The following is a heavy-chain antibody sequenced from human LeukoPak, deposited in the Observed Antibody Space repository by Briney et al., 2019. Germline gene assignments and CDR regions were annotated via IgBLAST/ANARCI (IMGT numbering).Heavy chain of an antibody. V-gene: IGHV4-59*01. J-gene: IGHJ4*02. CDR3: AREGGNLRGYSYGWVDY. CDR2: IYYSGST. D-gene: IGHD5-18*01. Sequence: PETLSLTCTVSGGSISSYYWSWIRQPPGKGLEWIGYIYYSGSTNYNPSLKSRVTISVDTSKNQFSLKLSSVTAADTAVYYCAREGGNLRGYSYGWVDYWGQGTLVSVSS. CDR1: GGSISSYY.